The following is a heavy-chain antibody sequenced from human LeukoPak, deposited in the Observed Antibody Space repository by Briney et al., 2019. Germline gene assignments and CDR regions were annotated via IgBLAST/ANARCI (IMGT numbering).Heavy chain of an antibody. V-gene: IGHV4-4*02. Sequence: SETLSLTCAVSGGSISSSNWWSWVRQPPGKGLEWIGEINHSGSTNYNPSLKSRVTISVDTSKNQFSLKLSSVTAADTAVYYCARAEPLYCSSTSCYFIGYYGMDVWGQGTTVTVSS. D-gene: IGHD2-2*01. CDR2: INHSGST. CDR1: GGSISSSNW. J-gene: IGHJ6*02. CDR3: ARAEPLYCSSTSCYFIGYYGMDV.